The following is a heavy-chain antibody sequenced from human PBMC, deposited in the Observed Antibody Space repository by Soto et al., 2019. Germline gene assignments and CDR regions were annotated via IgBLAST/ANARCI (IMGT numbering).Heavy chain of an antibody. CDR3: ARRSSGWYFDY. D-gene: IGHD6-19*01. J-gene: IGHJ4*02. CDR2: ISGSGGST. V-gene: IGHV3-23*01. Sequence: EVQLLESGGGLVQPGVSLRLSCAASGFAFISYAMNWVRQAPGRGLEWVSVISGSGGSTYYADSVKGRFTISRDNSKNTLYLQMNRLRAEDTAVYYCARRSSGWYFDYWGQGTLVTVSS. CDR1: GFAFISYA.